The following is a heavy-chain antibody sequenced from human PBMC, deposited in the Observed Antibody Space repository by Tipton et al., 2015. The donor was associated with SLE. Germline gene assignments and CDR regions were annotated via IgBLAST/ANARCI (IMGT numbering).Heavy chain of an antibody. V-gene: IGHV4-39*07. Sequence: TLSLTCTVSGGSLSTSSYYWGWIRQPPGKGLEGIGTVYDSESTYYNPSLKSRVTISVDTSKNQFSLKLSSVTAADTAVYYCARTPRYYDMLTSYYMPPDYWGQGTRVTVSS. CDR2: VYDSEST. J-gene: IGHJ4*02. D-gene: IGHD3-9*01. CDR1: GGSLSTSSYY. CDR3: ARTPRYYDMLTSYYMPPDY.